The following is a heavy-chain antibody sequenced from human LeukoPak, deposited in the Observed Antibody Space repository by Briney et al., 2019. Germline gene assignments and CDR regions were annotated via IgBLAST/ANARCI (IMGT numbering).Heavy chain of an antibody. J-gene: IGHJ4*02. Sequence: ASVKVSCKASGYTFTSYYMHWVRQAPGQGLEWMGIINPSGGSTSYAQKFQGRVTMTEDTSTDTAYMELSSLRSGDTAVYYCATELAALDYWGQGTLVTVSS. V-gene: IGHV1-46*01. CDR2: INPSGGST. CDR1: GYTFTSYY. CDR3: ATELAALDY.